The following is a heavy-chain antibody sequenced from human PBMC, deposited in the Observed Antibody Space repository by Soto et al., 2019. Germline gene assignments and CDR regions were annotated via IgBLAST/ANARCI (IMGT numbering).Heavy chain of an antibody. J-gene: IGHJ6*04. D-gene: IGHD4-17*01. CDR3: AKRITVTTGGH. V-gene: IGHV3-23*01. CDR2: ISGSGGST. Sequence: GGSLRLSCAASGFTYSSYAMSWVRQAPGKGLEWVSAISGSGGSTYYADSVKGRFTISRDNSKNTLYLQMNSLRAEDTAVYYCAKRITVTTGGHWGKGTTVTVSS. CDR1: GFTYSSYA.